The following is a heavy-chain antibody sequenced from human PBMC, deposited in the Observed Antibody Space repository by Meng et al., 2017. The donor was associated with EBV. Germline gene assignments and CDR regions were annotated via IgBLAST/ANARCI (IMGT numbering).Heavy chain of an antibody. CDR2: INPNSGGT. Sequence: QVQRVQSGAGVKKPGASVKVSCKASGYTFTGYYMHWVRQAPGQGLEWMGRINPNSGGTNYAQKFQGRVTMTRDTSISTAYMELSRLRSDDTAVYYCAKGADLAAAGTFWFDPWGQGTLVTVSS. J-gene: IGHJ5*02. CDR3: AKGADLAAAGTFWFDP. CDR1: GYTFTGYY. D-gene: IGHD6-13*01. V-gene: IGHV1-2*06.